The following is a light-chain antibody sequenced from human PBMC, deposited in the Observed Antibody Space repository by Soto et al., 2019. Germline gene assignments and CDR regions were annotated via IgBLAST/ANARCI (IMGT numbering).Light chain of an antibody. CDR3: FSYAGDSVYV. CDR1: NSDVGSYNL. Sequence: QSALTQPASVSGSPGQSITISCTGTNSDVGSYNLVSWFQRHPGKAPKLVIYEVTKRPSGVSDRFSGSKSGNTASLTISGLQAEDEADYYCFSYAGDSVYVFGTGTKVTVL. J-gene: IGLJ1*01. V-gene: IGLV2-23*02. CDR2: EVT.